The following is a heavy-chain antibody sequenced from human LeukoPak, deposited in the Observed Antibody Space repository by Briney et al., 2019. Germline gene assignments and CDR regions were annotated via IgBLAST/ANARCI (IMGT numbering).Heavy chain of an antibody. Sequence: ASETLSLTCTVSGGSISSYYWSWIRQPPGKGLEWIGYIYYSGSTNYNPSLKSRVTISVDTSKNQFSLKLSSVTAADTAVYYCATSYCGGDCYSFDYWGQGTLVTVSS. D-gene: IGHD2-21*01. CDR2: IYYSGST. CDR3: ATSYCGGDCYSFDY. CDR1: GGSISSYY. J-gene: IGHJ4*02. V-gene: IGHV4-59*01.